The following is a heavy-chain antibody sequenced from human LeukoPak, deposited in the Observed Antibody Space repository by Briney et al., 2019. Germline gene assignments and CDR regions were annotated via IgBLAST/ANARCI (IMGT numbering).Heavy chain of an antibody. J-gene: IGHJ4*02. V-gene: IGHV3-30-3*01. CDR3: ARVIDDYSKLGDY. CDR2: ISYDGSNK. D-gene: IGHD4-11*01. CDR1: GFTFSSYA. Sequence: GGSLRLSCAASGFTFSSYAMHWVRQAPGKGLEWVAVISYDGSNKYYADSVKGRFTISRDDAKNSVYLQMNSLRAEDTAVYYCARVIDDYSKLGDYWGQGTLVTVSS.